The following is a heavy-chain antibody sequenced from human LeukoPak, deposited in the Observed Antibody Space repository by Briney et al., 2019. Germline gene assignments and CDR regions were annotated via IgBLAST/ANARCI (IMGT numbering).Heavy chain of an antibody. V-gene: IGHV3-74*01. CDR2: IDSDGSRT. D-gene: IGHD5-18*01. Sequence: GSLRLSCAASGFTFSSNWMHWVRQAPGKGLVWVSRIDSDGSRTSYADSVKGRFTISRDNAKNTLYLQMNSLRAEDTAVYYCARVFGYNYGYYFDYWGQGTQVTVSS. CDR1: GFTFSSNW. CDR3: ARVFGYNYGYYFDY. J-gene: IGHJ4*02.